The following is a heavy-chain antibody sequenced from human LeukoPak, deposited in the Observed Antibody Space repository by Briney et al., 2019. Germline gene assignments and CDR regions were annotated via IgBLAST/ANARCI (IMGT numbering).Heavy chain of an antibody. CDR2: INPNSGGT. J-gene: IGHJ4*02. V-gene: IGHV1-2*02. CDR1: GYTFTGYY. D-gene: IGHD6-13*01. CDR3: ARDGIGAAGNFDY. Sequence: ASVKVSCKASGYTFTGYYMHWVRQAPGQGLEWMGWINPNSGGTNYAQKFQGRVTMTTDTSTSTAYMDLRSLRSDDTAVYYCARDGIGAAGNFDYWGQGTLVTVSS.